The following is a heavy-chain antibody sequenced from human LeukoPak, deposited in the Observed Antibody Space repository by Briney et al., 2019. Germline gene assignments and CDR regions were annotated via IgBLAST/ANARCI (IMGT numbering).Heavy chain of an antibody. V-gene: IGHV1-18*04. CDR2: ISAYNGNT. CDR1: SYTFTSYG. Sequence: VASVNVSCKASSYTFTSYGISWVRQAPGQGLEWMGWISAYNGNTNYAQKLQGRVTMTTDTSTSTAYMELRSLRSDDTAVYYCARLYYDILTGYWDHFDYWGQGTLVTVSS. J-gene: IGHJ4*02. D-gene: IGHD3-9*01. CDR3: ARLYYDILTGYWDHFDY.